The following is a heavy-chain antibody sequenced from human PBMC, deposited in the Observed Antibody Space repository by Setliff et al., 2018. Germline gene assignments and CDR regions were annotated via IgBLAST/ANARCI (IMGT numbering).Heavy chain of an antibody. CDR2: IIPFLAIA. D-gene: IGHD3-22*01. CDR3: ARGYCDSYARYYVVGYY. V-gene: IGHV1-69*10. CDR1: GGTFNIYA. Sequence: ASVKVSCKASGGTFNIYAINWVRQAPGQGLEWMGGIIPFLAIANYAQKFQGRVTMTRDTYKSTVYMELSSLRTEDTAVYYCARGYCDSYARYYVVGYYWGQGTPVTVSS. J-gene: IGHJ4*02.